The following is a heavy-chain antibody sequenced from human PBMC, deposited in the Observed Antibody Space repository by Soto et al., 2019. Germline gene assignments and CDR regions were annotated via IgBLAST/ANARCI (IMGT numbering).Heavy chain of an antibody. V-gene: IGHV3-23*01. Sequence: EAQLLESGGGLVQPGGSLRLSCAASGFTFSNDAMTWVRQAPGKGLEWVSPITNSGRSTYYEDSVKGRFTISRDNSKNTLYLQMNSLRAEDTAVYFCAKRPASLICFDYWGQGALVTVSS. CDR3: AKRPASLICFDY. J-gene: IGHJ4*02. CDR1: GFTFSNDA. D-gene: IGHD3-10*01. CDR2: ITNSGRST.